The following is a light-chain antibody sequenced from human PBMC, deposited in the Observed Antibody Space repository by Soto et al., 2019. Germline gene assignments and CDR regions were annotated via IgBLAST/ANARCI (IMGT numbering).Light chain of an antibody. Sequence: EIVLTQSPGTLSLSPGERATLSCRASQSVSSSYLVWYQQKPGQAPRLLIDGASSRATGIPDRFSGRGSGTEVTVTISGLVPEDLAVYYFLQYGSSPRPFGRGPKVEIQ. CDR1: QSVSSSY. V-gene: IGKV3-20*01. CDR3: LQYGSSPRP. CDR2: GAS. J-gene: IGKJ1*01.